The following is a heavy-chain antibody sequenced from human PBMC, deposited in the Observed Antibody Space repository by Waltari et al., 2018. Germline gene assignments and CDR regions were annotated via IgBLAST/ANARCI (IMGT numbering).Heavy chain of an antibody. J-gene: IGHJ4*02. D-gene: IGHD1-26*01. Sequence: EVQLVESGGGLVTPGGSLRLSCAISGSPFSDHYIDWVRQAPGKGLEWVGRSRNKAQGYITEYAASVKGRFIISRDDSKNSLYLQMDSLKTEDTAMYYCSSRHSGSSDYWGQGTLVTVSS. CDR3: SSRHSGSSDY. CDR2: SRNKAQGYIT. CDR1: GSPFSDHY. V-gene: IGHV3-72*01.